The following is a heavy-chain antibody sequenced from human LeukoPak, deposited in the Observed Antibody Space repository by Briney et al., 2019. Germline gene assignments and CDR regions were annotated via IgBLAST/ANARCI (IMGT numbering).Heavy chain of an antibody. J-gene: IGHJ3*02. Sequence: GGSLRLSCAASGFTFSDYYMSWIRQAPGKGLEWVSGINWNGGSTGYADSVKGRFTISRDNAKNSLYLQMNSLRAEDTALYYCARERSSGWCGGAFDIWGQGTMVTVSS. CDR1: GFTFSDYY. V-gene: IGHV3-20*04. CDR2: INWNGGST. CDR3: ARERSSGWCGGAFDI. D-gene: IGHD6-19*01.